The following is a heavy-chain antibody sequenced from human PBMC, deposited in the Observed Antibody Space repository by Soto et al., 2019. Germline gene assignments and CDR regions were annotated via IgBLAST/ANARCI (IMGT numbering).Heavy chain of an antibody. CDR1: GFTFSNAW. CDR2: IKSKTDGRTT. CDR3: TTGNDFWSGYSDY. V-gene: IGHV3-15*01. J-gene: IGHJ4*02. Sequence: EVQLVESGGGLVKPGGSLRLSCAASGFTFSNAWMSWVRQAPGKGLEWVGRIKSKTDGRTTDYAAPVKGRFTISRDDSKNTLYLQMNSLKTEDTAVYYCTTGNDFWSGYSDYWGQGTLVTVSS. D-gene: IGHD3-3*01.